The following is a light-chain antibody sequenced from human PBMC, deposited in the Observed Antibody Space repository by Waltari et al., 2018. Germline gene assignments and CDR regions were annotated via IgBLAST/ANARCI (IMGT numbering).Light chain of an antibody. CDR3: QQRSNWPYT. V-gene: IGKV3-11*01. J-gene: IGKJ2*01. CDR2: DAS. CDR1: QSVSSY. Sequence: DIVLTQYPATLSLSPGERATLSCRASQSVSSYLAWYQQKPGQAPSLLLYDASNRPTSIPARFSGSWSGTDFTLTISSLEPEDFAVYYCQQRSNWPYTFGQGTKLEIK.